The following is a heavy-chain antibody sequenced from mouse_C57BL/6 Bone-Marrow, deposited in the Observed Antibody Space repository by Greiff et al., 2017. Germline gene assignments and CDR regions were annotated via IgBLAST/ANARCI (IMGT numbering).Heavy chain of an antibody. D-gene: IGHD1-1*01. Sequence: EVQGVESGGGLVKPGGSLKLSCAASGFTFSSYTMSWVRQTPEKRLEWVAAISGGGGNTYYPDSVKGRVTLSRDNDKNILYLQLSSLSSEDTALFYFSRHVTTVLATKYFDFWGTGTTVTVSS. J-gene: IGHJ1*03. V-gene: IGHV5-9*01. CDR1: GFTFSSYT. CDR3: SRHVTTVLATKYFDF. CDR2: ISGGGGNT.